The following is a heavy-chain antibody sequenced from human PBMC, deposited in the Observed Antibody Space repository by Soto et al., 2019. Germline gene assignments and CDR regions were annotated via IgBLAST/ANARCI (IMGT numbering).Heavy chain of an antibody. J-gene: IGHJ4*02. D-gene: IGHD5-12*01. Sequence: PSETLSLTCTVSGGSISSYYWSWIRQPPGKGLEWIGYIYYSGSTNYNPSLKSRVTISVDTSKNQFSLKLSSVTAADTAVYYCARQRLRPYYFDYWGQGTLVTVSS. CDR3: ARQRLRPYYFDY. V-gene: IGHV4-59*08. CDR2: IYYSGST. CDR1: GGSISSYY.